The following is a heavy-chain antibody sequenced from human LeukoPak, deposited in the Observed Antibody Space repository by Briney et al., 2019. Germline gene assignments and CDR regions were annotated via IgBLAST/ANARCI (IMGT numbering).Heavy chain of an antibody. V-gene: IGHV1-46*01. CDR3: ATSETVGTTTGRRVLDY. Sequence: ASVKVSCKASGYTFTTYYMHWVRQAPGQGLEWMGIINPSSGSTCYAQKFQGRVTMTRDTSTSTVYMELSSLRSEDTAVYYCATSETVGTTTGRRVLDYWGQGTLVTVSS. D-gene: IGHD1-26*01. J-gene: IGHJ4*02. CDR2: INPSSGST. CDR1: GYTFTTYY.